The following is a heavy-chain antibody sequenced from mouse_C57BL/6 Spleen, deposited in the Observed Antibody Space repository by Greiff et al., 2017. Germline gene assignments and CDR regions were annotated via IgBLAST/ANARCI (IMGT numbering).Heavy chain of an antibody. Sequence: EVQVVESGGGLVKPGGSLKLSCAASGFTFSSYAMSWVRQTPEKRLEWVATISDGGSYTYYPDHVTGRFTISRDNAKNNLYLQMSHLKSEDTAMYYCARDGPYGNSRYWYCDVWGTGTTVTVSS. D-gene: IGHD2-1*01. CDR3: ARDGPYGNSRYWYCDV. CDR1: GFTFSSYA. J-gene: IGHJ1*03. CDR2: ISDGGSYT. V-gene: IGHV5-4*01.